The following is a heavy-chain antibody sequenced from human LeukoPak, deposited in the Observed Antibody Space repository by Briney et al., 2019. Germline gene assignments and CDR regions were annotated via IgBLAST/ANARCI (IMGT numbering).Heavy chain of an antibody. CDR1: GFTFSSYN. V-gene: IGHV3-48*01. CDR3: AGSSYGY. D-gene: IGHD3-22*01. CDR2: ISSSSSTM. Sequence: GGSLRLSCAASGFTFSSYNMNWVRQAPGKGLEWVSYISSSSSTMSYADSVKGRFTISRDNSKNTLYLQMNSLRAEDTAVYYCAGSSYGYWGQGTLVTVSS. J-gene: IGHJ4*02.